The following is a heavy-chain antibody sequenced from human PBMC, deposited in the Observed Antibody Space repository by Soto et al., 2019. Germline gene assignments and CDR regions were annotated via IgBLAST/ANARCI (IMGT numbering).Heavy chain of an antibody. J-gene: IGHJ6*02. D-gene: IGHD5-18*01. CDR2: IGSTSSDI. V-gene: IGHV3-21*01. CDR3: ARDLGGMDTAMVNDYYYGMDV. CDR1: GFTFSFYT. Sequence: GGSLRLSCTASGFTFSFYTMNWVRQAPGKGLEWVSSIGSTSSDIYDADSVKGRFTVSRDNAKNTLYLQMSSLRAEDTAVYYCARDLGGMDTAMVNDYYYGMDVWGQGTTVTVSS.